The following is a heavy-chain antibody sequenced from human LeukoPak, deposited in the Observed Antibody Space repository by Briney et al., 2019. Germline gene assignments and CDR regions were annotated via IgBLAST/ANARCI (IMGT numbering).Heavy chain of an antibody. Sequence: GGSLRLSCAACGFTFSRYWMHWVRQVPGKGLVWVSRINSDGRRTSYADSVKGRFTISRDNAKNTLYLQMNSLRAEDTAVYYCARDRESAFDIWGQGTMVTVSS. CDR3: ARDRESAFDI. J-gene: IGHJ3*02. V-gene: IGHV3-74*01. CDR2: INSDGRRT. CDR1: GFTFSRYW. D-gene: IGHD3-10*01.